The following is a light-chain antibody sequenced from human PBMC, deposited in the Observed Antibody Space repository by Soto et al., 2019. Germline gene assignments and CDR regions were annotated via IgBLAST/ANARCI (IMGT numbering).Light chain of an antibody. CDR1: SSDVGSYNL. Sequence: QSVLTQPASVSGSLGQAITISCTGSSSDVGSYNLVSWYQQHPGEAPKLMIYELFKRPSGVPDRFSGSKSGNTASLTISGLQAEDEADYYCCSYTGSDPFGVFGGGTELTVL. J-gene: IGLJ3*02. V-gene: IGLV2-23*02. CDR2: ELF. CDR3: CSYTGSDPFGV.